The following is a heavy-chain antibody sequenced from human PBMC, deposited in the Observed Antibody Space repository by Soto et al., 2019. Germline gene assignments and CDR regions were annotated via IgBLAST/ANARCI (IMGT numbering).Heavy chain of an antibody. CDR3: ARGVWVTDGGMNYYYYYMDV. CDR1: GGTLSSYT. J-gene: IGHJ6*03. CDR2: IIPVLNIT. D-gene: IGHD2-21*02. V-gene: IGHV1-69*02. Sequence: QVQLVQSGAEVQKPGSSLRVSCEASGGTLSSYTFNWVRQAPGQGLEWMGRIIPVLNITNYAQNFKGRVTMTADKSTSTVYMELSSLSSDDSAIYYCARGVWVTDGGMNYYYYYMDVWGKGSTVTVSS.